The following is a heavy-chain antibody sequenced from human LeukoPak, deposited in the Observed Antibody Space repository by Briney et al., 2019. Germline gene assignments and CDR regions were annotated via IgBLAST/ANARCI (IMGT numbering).Heavy chain of an antibody. CDR1: GFTFSSYA. V-gene: IGHV3-30*02. CDR2: IRYDGTNT. J-gene: IGHJ4*02. Sequence: PGGSLRLSCAASGFTFSSYAMHWVRQAPGKGLEWVAFIRYDGTNTYYADSVKGRFTISRDNSKNTLYLQMNSLRAEDTAMYYCARDRGVSGNYYDYWGQGTLVTVSS. D-gene: IGHD3-10*01. CDR3: ARDRGVSGNYYDY.